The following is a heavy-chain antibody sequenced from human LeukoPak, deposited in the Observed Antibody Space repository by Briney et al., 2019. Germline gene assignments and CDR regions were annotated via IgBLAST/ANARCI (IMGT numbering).Heavy chain of an antibody. CDR3: ARGTKKTVYHTLDY. Sequence: SETLSLTCTVSGASSSDYFWNWIRQPAGRGLEWIGRIDTSWTAKYNSSLKSRVTISVDTSKNQFSLRLSSAAAADTAIYYCARGTKKTVYHTLDYWGQGILVTVSS. V-gene: IGHV4-4*07. J-gene: IGHJ4*02. CDR1: GASSSDYF. D-gene: IGHD1-7*01. CDR2: IDTSWTA.